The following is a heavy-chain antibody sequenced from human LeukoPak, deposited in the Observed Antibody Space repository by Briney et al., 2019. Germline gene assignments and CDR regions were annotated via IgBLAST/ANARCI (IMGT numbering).Heavy chain of an antibody. J-gene: IGHJ4*02. CDR3: AQLLTAGGSDY. Sequence: PGGSLRLSCAGAGLSFSSYSMNWVRQAPGKGLEWVSYISSGSTMDYADSVKGRFTISRDNAKNSLYLQMNSLRVEDTAVSYCAQLLTAGGSDYWGQGSLVTVSS. CDR2: ISSGSTM. V-gene: IGHV3-48*01. D-gene: IGHD6-13*01. CDR1: GLSFSSYS.